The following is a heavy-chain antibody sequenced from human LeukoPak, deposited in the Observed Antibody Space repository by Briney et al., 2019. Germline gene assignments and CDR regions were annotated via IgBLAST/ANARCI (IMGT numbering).Heavy chain of an antibody. Sequence: GGSLRLSCAASGFIFSNYVMGWVRQAPGKGLELVSSISDIGIGTYYADSVKGRFTIFRDNSKNILYLQMNSLRAEDTAVYYCASRHCSGGGCYFAGADPFDYWGQGTLVTVSS. CDR3: ASRHCSGGGCYFAGADPFDY. CDR1: GFIFSNYV. CDR2: ISDIGIGT. V-gene: IGHV3-23*01. D-gene: IGHD2-15*01. J-gene: IGHJ4*02.